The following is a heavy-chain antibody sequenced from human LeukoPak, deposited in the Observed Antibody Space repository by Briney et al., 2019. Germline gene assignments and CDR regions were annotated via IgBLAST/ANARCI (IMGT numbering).Heavy chain of an antibody. CDR2: IYYSGSI. CDR3: ARFRGYYDSSGYYYTAFDY. V-gene: IGHV4-59*01. D-gene: IGHD3-22*01. Sequence: PSETLSLTCTVSGGSINSYYWTWIRQPPGKGLEWIGHIYYSGSINYNPSLKSRVTISIDTSKTQFSLRLSSVTAADTAVYYCARFRGYYDSSGYYYTAFDYWGQGTLVTVSS. CDR1: GGSINSYY. J-gene: IGHJ4*02.